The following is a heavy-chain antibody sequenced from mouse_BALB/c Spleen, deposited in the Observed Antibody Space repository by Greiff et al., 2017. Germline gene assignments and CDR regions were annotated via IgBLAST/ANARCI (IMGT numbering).Heavy chain of an antibody. V-gene: IGHV2-6-7*01. Sequence: VKLMESGPGLVAPSQSLSITCTVSGFSLTGYGVNWVRQPPGKGLEWLGMIWGDGSTDYNSALKSRLSISKDNSKSQVFLKMNSLQTDDTARYYCASSLLRLHDYAMDYWGQGTSVTVSS. CDR2: IWGDGST. J-gene: IGHJ4*01. CDR1: GFSLTGYG. D-gene: IGHD1-2*01. CDR3: ASSLLRLHDYAMDY.